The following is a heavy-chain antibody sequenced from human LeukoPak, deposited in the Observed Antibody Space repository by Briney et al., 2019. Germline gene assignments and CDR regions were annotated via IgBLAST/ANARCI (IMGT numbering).Heavy chain of an antibody. Sequence: PGGSLRLSCAASGFTFSSYGMNWVRQAPGKGLEWVSAISDGGSDTFYADSVKGRFAISRDNSKNTLFLQMNSLRAEDTAVYYCAKRVPYSSSSVYCDFWGQGTLVTVSS. CDR2: ISDGGSDT. J-gene: IGHJ4*02. CDR1: GFTFSSYG. V-gene: IGHV3-23*01. D-gene: IGHD6-6*01. CDR3: AKRVPYSSSSVYCDF.